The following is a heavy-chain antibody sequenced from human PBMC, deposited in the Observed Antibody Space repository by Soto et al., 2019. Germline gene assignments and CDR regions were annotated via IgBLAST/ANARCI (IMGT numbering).Heavy chain of an antibody. D-gene: IGHD3-22*01. V-gene: IGHV3-23*01. Sequence: GESLKISCAASGFTFSSYVMNWVRQAPGKGLEWVSAISGSGGSTYYADSVKGRFTISRDNSKNTLYLQMNSLRAEDTAVYYCAKGTDYYDSSGYNYYFDYWGQGTLVTVSS. CDR2: ISGSGGST. CDR3: AKGTDYYDSSGYNYYFDY. CDR1: GFTFSSYV. J-gene: IGHJ4*02.